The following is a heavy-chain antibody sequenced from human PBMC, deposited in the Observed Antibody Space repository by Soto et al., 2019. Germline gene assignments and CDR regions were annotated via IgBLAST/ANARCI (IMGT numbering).Heavy chain of an antibody. V-gene: IGHV1-2*02. CDR1: GYTFTGYY. CDR3: AREPIILYYYYGMDV. CDR2: INPNSGGT. D-gene: IGHD3-3*01. J-gene: IGHJ6*02. Sequence: ASVKVSCKASGYTFTGYYMHWVRQAPGQGLEWMGWINPNSGGTNYAQKFQGRVTMTRDTSISTAYMELSRLRSDDTAVYYCAREPIILYYYYGMDVWGQGTTVTVSS.